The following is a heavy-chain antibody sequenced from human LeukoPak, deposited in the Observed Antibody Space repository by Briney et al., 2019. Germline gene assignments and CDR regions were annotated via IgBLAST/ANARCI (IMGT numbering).Heavy chain of an antibody. D-gene: IGHD6-19*01. CDR3: AKGPLIEVAGTTWDY. CDR1: GFTFSSYG. Sequence: GGSLRLSCAASGFTFSSYGMHWVRQAPGKGLEWVAVISYDGSNKYYADSVKGRFSISRDNSKNTLYLQMNNLRAEDTAVYYCAKGPLIEVAGTTWDYWGQGTLVTVSS. J-gene: IGHJ4*02. CDR2: ISYDGSNK. V-gene: IGHV3-30*18.